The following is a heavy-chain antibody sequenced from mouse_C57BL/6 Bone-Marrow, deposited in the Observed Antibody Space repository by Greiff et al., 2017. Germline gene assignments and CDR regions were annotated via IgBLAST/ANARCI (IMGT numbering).Heavy chain of an antibody. D-gene: IGHD3-2*01. CDR1: GFTFSSYT. J-gene: IGHJ3*01. CDR3: ARRQVWFAY. CDR2: ISGGGGNT. V-gene: IGHV5-9*01. Sequence: EVKLMEPGGGLVKPGGSLKLSCAASGFTFSSYTMSWVRQTPEKRLEWVATISGGGGNTYYPDSVKGRFTISRDNAKNTLYLQLSSLRSEDTALYYCARRQVWFAYWGQGTLVTVSA.